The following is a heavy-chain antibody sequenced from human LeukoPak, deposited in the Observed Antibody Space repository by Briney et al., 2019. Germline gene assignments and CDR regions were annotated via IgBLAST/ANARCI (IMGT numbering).Heavy chain of an antibody. CDR1: GGSISSYY. V-gene: IGHV4-59*01. J-gene: IGHJ4*02. CDR2: IYYSGST. D-gene: IGHD3-10*01. Sequence: PSETLSLTCTVSGGSISSYYWSWIRQPPGKGLEWIGYIYYSGSTNYNPSLKSRVTISVDTSKNQFSLKLSSVTAADTAVYYCARDLWGSGSYLDYWGQGTLVTVSS. CDR3: ARDLWGSGSYLDY.